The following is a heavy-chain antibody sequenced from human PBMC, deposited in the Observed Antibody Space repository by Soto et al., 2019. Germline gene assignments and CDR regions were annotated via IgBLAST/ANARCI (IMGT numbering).Heavy chain of an antibody. CDR2: ISYGGGRT. CDR3: AKNPGYYDDSTGYHFDY. J-gene: IGHJ4*02. Sequence: EVQLLESGGGLVQPGGSLRLSCAASEFTFSNYAMSWVRQAPGKGLEWVSAISYGGGRTYYADSVKGGFTISRDNSKNTLYLQMNSLRAEDTAVYDCAKNPGYYDDSTGYHFDYWGQGTLVTVSS. D-gene: IGHD3-22*01. V-gene: IGHV3-23*01. CDR1: EFTFSNYA.